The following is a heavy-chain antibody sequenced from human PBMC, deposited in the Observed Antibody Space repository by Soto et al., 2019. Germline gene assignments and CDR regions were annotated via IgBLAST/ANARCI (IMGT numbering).Heavy chain of an antibody. CDR1: GGSISSYY. V-gene: IGHV4-4*07. CDR2: IYTSGST. Sequence: TLSLTCTVSGGSISSYYWSWIRQPAGKGLEWIGRIYTSGSTNYNPSLKSRVTMSVDTSKSQFSLKLTSVTAADTAVYYCARGEDAFFYYGLDVWGQGITVTVSS. CDR3: ARGEDAFFYYGLDV. J-gene: IGHJ6*02.